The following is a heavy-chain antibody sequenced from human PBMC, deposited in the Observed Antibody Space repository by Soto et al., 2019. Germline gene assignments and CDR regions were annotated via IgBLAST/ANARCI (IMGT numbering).Heavy chain of an antibody. CDR2: ISAYNGKI. V-gene: IGHV1-18*01. CDR1: GYTFTSYG. CDR3: VVAAHPYYVDY. Sequence: QAPLVQSGAEVKKPGASVKVSCKASGYTFTSYGISWVRPAPGQGLEWMGWISAYNGKINYAQKLQGRVTMTTDTSTSTAYMELRSLRSDDTAVYYCVVAAHPYYVDYWGQGTLVTVSS. J-gene: IGHJ4*02. D-gene: IGHD2-15*01.